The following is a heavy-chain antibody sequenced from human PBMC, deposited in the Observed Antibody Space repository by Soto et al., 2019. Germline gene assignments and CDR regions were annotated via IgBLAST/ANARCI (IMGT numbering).Heavy chain of an antibody. CDR1: GYRNTVYH. CDR2: INPKSGGT. CDR3: ARGDSTDCSNGVCSFFYNHDMDV. D-gene: IGHD2-8*01. V-gene: IGHV1-2*04. J-gene: IGHJ6*02. Sequence: ALVNVSCKASGYRNTVYHVHWVSKEPGQGLEWLGRINPKSGGTSTAQKFQGWVTMTTDTSISTASMELTRLTSDDTAIYYCARGDSTDCSNGVCSFFYNHDMDVWGQGTTVTVSS.